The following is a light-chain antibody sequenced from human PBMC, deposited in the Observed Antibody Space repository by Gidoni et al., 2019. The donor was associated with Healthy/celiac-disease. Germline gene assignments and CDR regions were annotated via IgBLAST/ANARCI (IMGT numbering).Light chain of an antibody. CDR2: LGS. CDR3: RQALQTLWT. CDR1: QSLLHSNGYNY. Sequence: DIVMTQSLLSLPVTPGEPASISCRSSQSLLHSNGYNYLDWYLQKPGQSPQLLIYLGSNRASGVPERFSGSGSGTDFTLKISRVEAEDVGVYYCRQALQTLWTFGQGTKVEIK. J-gene: IGKJ1*01. V-gene: IGKV2-28*01.